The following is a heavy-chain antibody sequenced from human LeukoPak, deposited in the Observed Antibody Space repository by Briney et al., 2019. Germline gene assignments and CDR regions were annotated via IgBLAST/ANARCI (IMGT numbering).Heavy chain of an antibody. CDR2: MTGRNGNR. V-gene: IGHV3-23*01. D-gene: IGHD6-19*01. CDR1: GFTFSSYA. J-gene: IGHJ4*02. Sequence: GGTLRLSCVGSGFTFSSYAGSWVRQAPGKGLEWVSGMTGRNGNRYYADSVKGRFTISRDNSKNTLYLQMNSLRAEDTAVYYCAKESDSSGWGSTPSYWGQGTLVTVSS. CDR3: AKESDSSGWGSTPSY.